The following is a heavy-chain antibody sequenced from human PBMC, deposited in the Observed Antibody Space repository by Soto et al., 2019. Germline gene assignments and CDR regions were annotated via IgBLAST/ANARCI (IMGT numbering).Heavy chain of an antibody. Sequence: GASVKVSCKASGYTFTGYYMHWVRQAPGQGLEWMGWINPNSGGTNYAQKFQGWVTMTRDTSISTAYMELSRLRSDDTAVYYCARDDSSSWYGPHGWFDPWGQGTLVTVSS. CDR3: ARDDSSSWYGPHGWFDP. CDR1: GYTFTGYY. V-gene: IGHV1-2*04. D-gene: IGHD6-13*01. CDR2: INPNSGGT. J-gene: IGHJ5*02.